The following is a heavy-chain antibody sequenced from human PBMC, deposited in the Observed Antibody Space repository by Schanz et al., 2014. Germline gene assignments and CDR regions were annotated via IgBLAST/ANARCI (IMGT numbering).Heavy chain of an antibody. CDR2: INSRSNFI. CDR1: GFTFSDYG. J-gene: IGHJ3*02. V-gene: IGHV3-21*01. CDR3: AGAVATIRADSFDI. D-gene: IGHD5-12*01. Sequence: EVQLLESGGGLVQPGGSLRLSCAASGFTFSDYGMYWVRQAPGKGLEWVSSINSRSNFIYYADSVKGRFTISRDNAKNSLYLQMNSLRAEDTAVYYCAGAVATIRADSFDIWGQGTMVAVSS.